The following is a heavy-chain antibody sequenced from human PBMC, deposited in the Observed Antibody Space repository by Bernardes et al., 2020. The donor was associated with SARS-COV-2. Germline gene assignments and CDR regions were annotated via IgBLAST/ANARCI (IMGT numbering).Heavy chain of an antibody. J-gene: IGHJ6*02. CDR2: INHSGST. CDR3: AAAAAADGMDV. V-gene: IGHV4-34*01. D-gene: IGHD6-13*01. CDR1: GESFSGYY. Sequence: ETLSLTCVVYGESFSGYYWNWIRQPPGERLEWIGEINHSGSTSYNPSLKSRVTISVDTSKNQISLTLRSVTAADTAVYYCAAAAAADGMDVWGHGTTVTVSS.